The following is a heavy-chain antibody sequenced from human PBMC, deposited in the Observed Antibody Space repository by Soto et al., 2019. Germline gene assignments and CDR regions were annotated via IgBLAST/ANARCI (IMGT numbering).Heavy chain of an antibody. V-gene: IGHV1-2*02. Sequence: QVQLVQSGAEVKKPGASVKVSCKASGYTFTGYYMHWVRQAPGQGLEWMGWINPNSGGTNYAQKFQGRVNMTRDTSISTAYMERSRLRSDDTAVYYWARGFYGEYGSYYFDYWGQGTVVTVSS. J-gene: IGHJ4*02. CDR3: ARGFYGEYGSYYFDY. D-gene: IGHD4-17*01. CDR2: INPNSGGT. CDR1: GYTFTGYY.